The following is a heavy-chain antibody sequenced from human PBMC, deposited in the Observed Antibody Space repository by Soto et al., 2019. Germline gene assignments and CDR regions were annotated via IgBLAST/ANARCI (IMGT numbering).Heavy chain of an antibody. J-gene: IGHJ3*01. V-gene: IGHV3-30*18. CDR1: GFPFNFYV. CDR3: AKERRYSFDALDL. D-gene: IGHD5-18*01. CDR2: ISYDGSEK. Sequence: PGGSLRLSCAASGFPFNFYVIHWVRQAPGKGLEWVAVISYDGSEKYYADSVRGRFTISRDNTKNTVWLQMNSLRGEDTAVYYCAKERRYSFDALDLWGQGTLVTVSS.